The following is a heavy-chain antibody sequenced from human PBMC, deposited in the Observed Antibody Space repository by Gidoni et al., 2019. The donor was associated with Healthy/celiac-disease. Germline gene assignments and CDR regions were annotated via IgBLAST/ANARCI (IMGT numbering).Heavy chain of an antibody. CDR2: IWYDGSNR. CDR1: RFTFISYG. Sequence: QVQLAESGGGVVQPGRSLRPSCAASRFTFISYGMHGVRQAPGKGLEWVAVIWYDGSNRCYADSVKGRFTISRDNSKNTLYLQMNSLRAEDTAVYYCARDAYSMTMQDYWGQGTLVTVSS. V-gene: IGHV3-33*01. CDR3: ARDAYSMTMQDY. J-gene: IGHJ4*02. D-gene: IGHD3-10*01.